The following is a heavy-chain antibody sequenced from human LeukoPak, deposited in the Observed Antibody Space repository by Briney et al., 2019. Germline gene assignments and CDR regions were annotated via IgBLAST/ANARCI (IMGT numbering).Heavy chain of an antibody. D-gene: IGHD2-8*01. J-gene: IGHJ4*02. CDR2: IIPIFGTA. CDR3: ARWGGHCTSGLCYYFDC. Sequence: VASVKVSCKASGGTFSSYAISWVRQAPGQGLEWMGGIIPIFGTANYAQKFQGRVTITADESTSTAYMELSSLRSEDTAVYYCARWGGHCTSGLCYYFDCWGQGTLVTVSS. CDR1: GGTFSSYA. V-gene: IGHV1-69*13.